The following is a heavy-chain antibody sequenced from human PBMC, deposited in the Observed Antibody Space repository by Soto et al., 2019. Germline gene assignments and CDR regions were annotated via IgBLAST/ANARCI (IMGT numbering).Heavy chain of an antibody. J-gene: IGHJ5*02. Sequence: SETLSLTCTVSGGSISSYYWSWIRQPPGKGLEWIGYIYYSGSTYYNPSLKSRVTISVDTSKNQFSLKLSSVTAADTAVYYCARYDILSWFDPWGQGTLVTVSS. CDR3: ARYDILSWFDP. CDR1: GGSISSYY. CDR2: IYYSGST. D-gene: IGHD3-9*01. V-gene: IGHV4-59*12.